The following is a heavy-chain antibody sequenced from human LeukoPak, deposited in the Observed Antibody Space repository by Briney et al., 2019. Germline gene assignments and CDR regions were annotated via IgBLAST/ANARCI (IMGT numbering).Heavy chain of an antibody. D-gene: IGHD3-22*01. V-gene: IGHV1-2*02. J-gene: IGHJ4*02. Sequence: ASVKVSCKASGYTFTGYNMHWVRQAPGQGLEWMGWINPDSGGTNYAQKFQGRVTMTRDTAISTAYMELSRLRFDDTAVYYCARVGDIYDSSGYYFDYWGQGTLVTVSS. CDR1: GYTFTGYN. CDR2: INPDSGGT. CDR3: ARVGDIYDSSGYYFDY.